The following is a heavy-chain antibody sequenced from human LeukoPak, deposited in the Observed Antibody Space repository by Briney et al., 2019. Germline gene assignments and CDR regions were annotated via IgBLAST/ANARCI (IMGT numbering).Heavy chain of an antibody. CDR3: ARGVAPEDYYDSSGYGGWFDP. CDR1: GYTFTSYY. CDR2: INPSGGST. Sequence: GASVKVSCKASGYTFTSYYMHWVRQAPGQGLEWMGIINPSGGSTSYAQKFQGRVTMTRDTSTSTVYMELSSLRSEDTAVYYCARGVAPEDYYDSSGYGGWFDPWGQGTLVTVSS. J-gene: IGHJ5*02. V-gene: IGHV1-46*01. D-gene: IGHD3-22*01.